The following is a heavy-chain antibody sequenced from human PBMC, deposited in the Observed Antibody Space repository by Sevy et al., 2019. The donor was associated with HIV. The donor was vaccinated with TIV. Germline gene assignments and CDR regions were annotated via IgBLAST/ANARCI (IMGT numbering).Heavy chain of an antibody. V-gene: IGHV3-9*01. CDR3: AKGMEVSAVAGSYLDY. Sequence: GGSLRLSCAASGFTFDDYAMHWVRQAPGKGLEWVSGISWNSGSIGYADSVKGRFTISRDNAKNSLYLQMNSLRAEDTALYYCAKGMEVSAVAGSYLDYWGQGTLVTVSS. D-gene: IGHD6-19*01. CDR1: GFTFDDYA. J-gene: IGHJ4*02. CDR2: ISWNSGSI.